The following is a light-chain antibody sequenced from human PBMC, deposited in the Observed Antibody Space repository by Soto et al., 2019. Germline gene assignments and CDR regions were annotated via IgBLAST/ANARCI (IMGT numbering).Light chain of an antibody. J-gene: IGLJ1*01. CDR1: SIDVGGYNY. CDR2: DVS. V-gene: IGLV2-14*01. Sequence: QSVLTQPASVSGSPGQSITISCPGTSIDVGGYNYVSWYQQHPGKAPKLMIYDVSNRPSGVSNRFSGSKSGNTASLTISGLQAEDEADYYCSSYTSSSPLFGTGTKVTVL. CDR3: SSYTSSSPL.